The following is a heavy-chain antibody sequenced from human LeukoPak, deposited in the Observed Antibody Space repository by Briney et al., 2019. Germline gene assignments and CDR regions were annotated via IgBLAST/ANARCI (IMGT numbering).Heavy chain of an antibody. CDR1: GGSISSYY. D-gene: IGHD6-19*01. Sequence: SETLSLTCTVSGGSISSYYWSWIRQPPGKGLEWIGYIYYSGSTNYNPSLKSRVTISVDTSKNQFSLKLSSVTAADTAVYYCARDQWDSSGWYQAPDYWGQGTLVTVSS. CDR2: IYYSGST. J-gene: IGHJ4*02. CDR3: ARDQWDSSGWYQAPDY. V-gene: IGHV4-59*01.